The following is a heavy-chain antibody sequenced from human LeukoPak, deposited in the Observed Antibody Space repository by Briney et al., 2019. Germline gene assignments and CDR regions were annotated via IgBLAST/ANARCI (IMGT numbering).Heavy chain of an antibody. Sequence: ASVKVSCKASGYTFTSYGISWVRQAPGQGLEWMGWISAYNGNTNYAQKLQGRVTMTTDTSTSTAYMELRSLRSDDTAVYYCARDMVATTTANEIDYWGQGTLVTVSS. J-gene: IGHJ4*02. V-gene: IGHV1-18*01. CDR3: ARDMVATTTANEIDY. CDR2: ISAYNGNT. CDR1: GYTFTSYG. D-gene: IGHD5-12*01.